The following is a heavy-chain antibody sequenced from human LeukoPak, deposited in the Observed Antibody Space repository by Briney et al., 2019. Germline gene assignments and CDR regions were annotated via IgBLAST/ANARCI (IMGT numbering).Heavy chain of an antibody. CDR1: GYTFTSYA. CDR3: ARLPSSIAARRDY. CDR2: IDTDTGNP. J-gene: IGHJ4*02. Sequence: ASVKVSCKASGYTFTSYAMNWVRQAPGQGLEWMGWIDTDTGNPTYAQGFTGRFVFSLDTSVSTAYLQISSLKAEDTAVYYCARLPSSIAARRDYWGQGTLVTVSS. D-gene: IGHD6-6*01. V-gene: IGHV7-4-1*02.